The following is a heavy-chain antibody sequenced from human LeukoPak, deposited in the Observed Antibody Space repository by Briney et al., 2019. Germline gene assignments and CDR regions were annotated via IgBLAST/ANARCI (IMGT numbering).Heavy chain of an antibody. J-gene: IGHJ6*03. D-gene: IGHD3-10*01. Sequence: PGGSLRLSCAASGFTFSSYEMNWVRQAPGKGLEWVSYISSSGSTIYYADSVKGRFTLSRDNSKNTLYLQMNSLRAEDTAVYYCARVYYGSGSLHYYYYYMDVWGKGTTVTISS. V-gene: IGHV3-48*03. CDR3: ARVYYGSGSLHYYYYYMDV. CDR2: ISSSGSTI. CDR1: GFTFSSYE.